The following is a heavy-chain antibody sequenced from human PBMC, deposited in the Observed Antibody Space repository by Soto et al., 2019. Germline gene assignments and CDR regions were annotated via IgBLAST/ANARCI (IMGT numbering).Heavy chain of an antibody. CDR1: GFSLTTDGVG. CDR2: IYWDDDE. CDR3: AHSRNLITEDAQVGDFDY. J-gene: IGHJ4*02. V-gene: IGHV2-5*02. D-gene: IGHD3-10*01. Sequence: QITLKESGPTLVKPTQTLTLTCSFSGFSLTTDGVGLGWVRQPPGEALEWLALIYWDDDERYSPSLKTKLTITQDTSKNQVVLIMTNMDPVDTATYYCAHSRNLITEDAQVGDFDYWGQGTLVTVSS.